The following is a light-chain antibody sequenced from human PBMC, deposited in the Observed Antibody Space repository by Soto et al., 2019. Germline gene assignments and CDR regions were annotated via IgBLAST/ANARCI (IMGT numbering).Light chain of an antibody. Sequence: QSVTTQPPPASGSPGQSVTISCSGTSSDVGGYNYVSWYQQHPGKAPKLMIYEVSKRPSGVPDRFSGSKSGNTASLTVSGLQAEDEADYYCSSYAGSNNYVFGTGTKVTVL. CDR3: SSYAGSNNYV. J-gene: IGLJ1*01. CDR2: EVS. V-gene: IGLV2-8*01. CDR1: SSDVGGYNY.